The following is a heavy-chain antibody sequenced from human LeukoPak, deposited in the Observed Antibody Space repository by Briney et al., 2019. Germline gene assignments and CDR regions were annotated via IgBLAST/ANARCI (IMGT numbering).Heavy chain of an antibody. V-gene: IGHV3-9*01. Sequence: RPGRSLRLSCAASGFTFDDYAMHWVRQAPGKGLEWVSGISWNSGSIGYADSVKGRFTISRDNAKNSLYLQMNSLRAEDTALYYCAKDRANGDYDLRGYYYYGMDVWGQGTTVTVSS. J-gene: IGHJ6*02. D-gene: IGHD4-17*01. CDR2: ISWNSGSI. CDR1: GFTFDDYA. CDR3: AKDRANGDYDLRGYYYYGMDV.